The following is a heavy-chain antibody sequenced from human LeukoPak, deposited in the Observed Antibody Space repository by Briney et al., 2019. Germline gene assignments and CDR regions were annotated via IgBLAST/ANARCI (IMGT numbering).Heavy chain of an antibody. Sequence: GGSLRLSCAASGFTFSTYWMHWVRHAPGKGPLWVSHINADGSNTNYADSVKGRFTISRDNAKNTLYLQMNSLRAEDTAVYYCAEAASVRGVSYWGQGTLVTVSS. D-gene: IGHD3-10*01. V-gene: IGHV3-74*01. J-gene: IGHJ4*02. CDR3: AEAASVRGVSY. CDR2: INADGSNT. CDR1: GFTFSTYW.